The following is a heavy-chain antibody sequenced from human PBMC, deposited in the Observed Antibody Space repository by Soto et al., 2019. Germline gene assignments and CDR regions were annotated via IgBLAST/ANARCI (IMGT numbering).Heavy chain of an antibody. J-gene: IGHJ4*02. Sequence: SQTLSLTCTVSGGSISSSSYYWGWIRQPPGKGLEWIGSIYYSGSTYYNPSLKSRVTISVDTSKNQFSLKLSSVTAADTAVYYCARLNRIAKQTDYWGQGTLVTVSS. CDR3: ARLNRIAKQTDY. V-gene: IGHV4-39*01. CDR2: IYYSGST. CDR1: GGSISSSSYY. D-gene: IGHD6-13*01.